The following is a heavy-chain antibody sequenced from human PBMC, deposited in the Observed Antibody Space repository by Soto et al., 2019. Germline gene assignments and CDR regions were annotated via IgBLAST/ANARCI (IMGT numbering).Heavy chain of an antibody. CDR2: ISADNGNT. CDR1: GYTFTSYG. V-gene: IGHV1-18*01. J-gene: IGHJ4*02. Sequence: QVQLVQSGAEVKKPGASVKVSCKASGYTFTSYGITWVRQAPGQGLEWMGWISADNGNTNHAQKFQDRVTLTTDTSTTTAYMELRSLRSDDTAVYYCARKEVGATLKDFDYWGQGTLVTVSS. CDR3: ARKEVGATLKDFDY. D-gene: IGHD1-26*01.